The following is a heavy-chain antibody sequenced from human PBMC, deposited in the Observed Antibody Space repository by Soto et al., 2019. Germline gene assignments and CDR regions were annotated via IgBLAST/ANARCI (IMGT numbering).Heavy chain of an antibody. D-gene: IGHD1-26*01. J-gene: IGHJ4*02. V-gene: IGHV3-74*01. CDR2: INSDGGST. CDR3: AREGAWFWPEVL. Sequence: GGSLRLSCAASGFTFSSYWMHWVRQAPGKGLVWVSRINSDGGSTSYADSVKGRFTISRDNAKNTLYLQMNSVRAEDTAVYYCAREGAWFWPEVLWGQGTLVTVSS. CDR1: GFTFSSYW.